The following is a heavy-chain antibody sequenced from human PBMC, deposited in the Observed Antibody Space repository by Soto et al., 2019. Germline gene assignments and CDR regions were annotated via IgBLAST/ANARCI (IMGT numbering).Heavy chain of an antibody. CDR1: GFSLSTRGMC. D-gene: IGHD1-26*01. J-gene: IGHJ4*02. CDR2: IEWDDDN. Sequence: ESGPTLVNPTPTLTLTCTFSGFSLSTRGMCVSWIRQPPGKALERFALIEWDDDNNYIPSLRTRLTISQDASKNQVVLTITTPDPVDTATYYFARTYGGAYSPSFDYWGQGILVTVSS. V-gene: IGHV2-70*01. CDR3: ARTYGGAYSPSFDY.